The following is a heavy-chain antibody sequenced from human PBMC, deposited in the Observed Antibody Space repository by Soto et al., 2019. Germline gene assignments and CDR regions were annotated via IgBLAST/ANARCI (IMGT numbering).Heavy chain of an antibody. D-gene: IGHD6-19*01. CDR1: GGSISSYY. Sequence: SETLSLTCTVSGGSISSYYWSWIRQPPGKGLEWIGYIYYSGSTNYNPSLKSRVTISVDTSKNQFSLRLSSVTAADTAVYYCATYSVAGTLDYWGQGTLVTVSS. CDR2: IYYSGST. V-gene: IGHV4-59*01. CDR3: ATYSVAGTLDY. J-gene: IGHJ4*02.